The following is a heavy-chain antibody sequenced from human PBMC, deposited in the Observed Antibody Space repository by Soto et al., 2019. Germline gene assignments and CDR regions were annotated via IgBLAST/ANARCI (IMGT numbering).Heavy chain of an antibody. CDR1: GGSVISYS. CDR3: ARGNYGDFNFDY. CDR2: LYTSARA. Sequence: PSETLSLTCSVSGGSVISYSWSWIRQPAGRGLEWIGRLYTSARADYNPSLKSRVTMSVDTSKNQFFLRLRSVTAADTAVYYCARGNYGDFNFDYWGRGTLVTVSS. J-gene: IGHJ4*02. D-gene: IGHD4-17*01. V-gene: IGHV4-4*07.